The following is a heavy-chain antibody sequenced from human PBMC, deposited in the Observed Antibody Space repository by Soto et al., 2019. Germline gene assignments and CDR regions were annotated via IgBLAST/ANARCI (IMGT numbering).Heavy chain of an antibody. CDR3: AKDTYSRSWYF. D-gene: IGHD2-2*01. CDR1: GFTFTNYL. Sequence: EVQLLESGGDLVQPGGSLRLSCAASGFTFTNYLMTWVRQAPGKGLEWVSSIDKSGGDTYYADSVKGRSTISRDNSKNTLYLQMNGLRAEETALYYCAKDTYSRSWYFWGQGPLVTVSS. J-gene: IGHJ4*02. CDR2: IDKSGGDT. V-gene: IGHV3-23*05.